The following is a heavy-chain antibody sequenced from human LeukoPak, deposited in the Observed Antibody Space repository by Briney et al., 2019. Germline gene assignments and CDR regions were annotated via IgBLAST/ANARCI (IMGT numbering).Heavy chain of an antibody. V-gene: IGHV3-30-3*01. D-gene: IGHD1-26*01. J-gene: IGHJ4*02. CDR3: ARWELPSLFDY. CDR2: ISYDGSNK. CDR1: GFTFSSYA. Sequence: GGSLRLSCAASGFTFSSYAMHWVRQAPGKGLEWVAVISYDGSNKYYADSVKGRFTISRDNSKNTLYLQMNSPRAEDTAVYYCARWELPSLFDYWGQGTLVTVSS.